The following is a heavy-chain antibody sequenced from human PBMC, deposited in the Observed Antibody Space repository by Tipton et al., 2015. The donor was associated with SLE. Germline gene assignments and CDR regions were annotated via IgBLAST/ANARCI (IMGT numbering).Heavy chain of an antibody. D-gene: IGHD6-6*01. CDR1: GFTVSSNY. J-gene: IGHJ4*02. Sequence: SLRLSCAASGFTVSSNYMSWVRQAPGKGLAWVSVIYSGGSTYYADSVKGRFTISRDNSKNTLYLQMNSLRAEDTAVYYCATGGAAARPWYFDYWGQGTLVTVSS. CDR3: ATGGAAARPWYFDY. CDR2: IYSGGST. V-gene: IGHV3-53*01.